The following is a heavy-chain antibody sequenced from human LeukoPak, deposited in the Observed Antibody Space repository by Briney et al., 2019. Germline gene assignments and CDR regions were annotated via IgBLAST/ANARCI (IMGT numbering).Heavy chain of an antibody. CDR3: ARSSSDITIFGVVITRGVDAFDI. V-gene: IGHV4-59*01. CDR2: IYYSGST. CDR1: GGSISSYY. Sequence: SETLSLTCTVSGGSISSYYWSWIRQPPGKGLEWIGYIYYSGSTNYNPSLKSRVTISVDTSKNQFSLKLSSVTAADTAVYYCARSSSDITIFGVVITRGVDAFDIWGQGTMVTVSS. D-gene: IGHD3-3*01. J-gene: IGHJ3*02.